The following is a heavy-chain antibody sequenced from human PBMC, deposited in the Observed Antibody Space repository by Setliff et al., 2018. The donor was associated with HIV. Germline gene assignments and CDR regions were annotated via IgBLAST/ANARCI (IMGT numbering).Heavy chain of an antibody. CDR1: GRTHA. V-gene: IGHV1-3*01. CDR3: ARARITMIGDAFDI. Sequence: ASVKVSCKASGRTHAFNWVRQAPGQGLEWMGWINAGYGNTKYSQKFQGRVTMTRDTSTSTVYMELSSLRSEDTAVYYCARARITMIGDAFDIWGQGTMVTVSS. CDR2: INAGYGNT. D-gene: IGHD3-22*01. J-gene: IGHJ3*02.